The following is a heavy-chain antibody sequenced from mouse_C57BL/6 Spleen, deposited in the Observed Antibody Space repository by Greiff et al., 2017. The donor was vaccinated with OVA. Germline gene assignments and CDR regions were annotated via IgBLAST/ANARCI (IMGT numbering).Heavy chain of an antibody. V-gene: IGHV14-4*01. CDR1: GFNIKDDY. Sequence: EVQLQESGAELVRPGASVKLSCTASGFNIKDDYMHWVKQRPEQGLEWIGWIDPENGDTEYASKFQGKATITADTSSNTAYLQLSSLTSEDTAVYYCTRGYFDVWGTGTTVTVSS. CDR2: IDPENGDT. CDR3: TRGYFDV. J-gene: IGHJ1*03.